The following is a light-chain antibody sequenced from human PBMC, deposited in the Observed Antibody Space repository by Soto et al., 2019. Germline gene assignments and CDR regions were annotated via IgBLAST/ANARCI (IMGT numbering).Light chain of an antibody. CDR2: KVT. J-gene: IGLJ2*01. V-gene: IGLV2-14*03. CDR3: NSYTRNNTLV. CDR1: SSDVGFFNY. Sequence: QSALTQPASVSGSPGQSITISCTGTSSDVGFFNYVSWYQQHPGKVPKLIIFKVTNRPSGVSNRFSGSKSGNTASLTISGLQAEDEADYYCNSYTRNNTLVFGGGTKVTVL.